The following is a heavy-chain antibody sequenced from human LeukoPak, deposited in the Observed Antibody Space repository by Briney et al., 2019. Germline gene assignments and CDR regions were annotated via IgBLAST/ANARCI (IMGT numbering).Heavy chain of an antibody. J-gene: IGHJ3*02. Sequence: QPGGALKLSCAASGFTFSNYGMSWVRQAPGKGLEGVSAIICSGGSTYYADSVKGRFPISRDSSKNTLYLQMNSLRAEDTAVYYCAKDCTNGVCYALDIWGQGTMVTVSS. V-gene: IGHV3-23*01. CDR3: AKDCTNGVCYALDI. CDR2: IICSGGST. CDR1: GFTFSNYG. D-gene: IGHD2-8*01.